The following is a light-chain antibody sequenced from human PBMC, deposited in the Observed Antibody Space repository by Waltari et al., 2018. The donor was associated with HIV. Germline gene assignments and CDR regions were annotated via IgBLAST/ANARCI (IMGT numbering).Light chain of an antibody. Sequence: QSALTQPPSASGSPGQSVTISCTGTSSDVGGYTYVSWYKQHPGKAPNFIIYEVIKRPSGVPDRFSGSKSGNTASLTVSGLQAEDEADYYCSSYAGSNWVFGGGTKLTVL. J-gene: IGLJ3*02. CDR2: EVI. V-gene: IGLV2-8*01. CDR1: SSDVGGYTY. CDR3: SSYAGSNWV.